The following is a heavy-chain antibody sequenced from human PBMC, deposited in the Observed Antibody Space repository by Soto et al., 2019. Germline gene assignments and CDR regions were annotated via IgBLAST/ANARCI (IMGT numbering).Heavy chain of an antibody. J-gene: IGHJ6*02. CDR1: GFTFSSYV. Sequence: GGSLRLSCAASGFTFSSYVMNWVCQAPGKGLEWVAAISGSGGSTYYGDSVEGRFTVSRDNPKNTLYLQMNSLRAEDTAVYYCARGPRAPPPHDYGMDVWGQGTTVTVSS. V-gene: IGHV3-23*01. CDR2: ISGSGGST. CDR3: ARGPRAPPPHDYGMDV.